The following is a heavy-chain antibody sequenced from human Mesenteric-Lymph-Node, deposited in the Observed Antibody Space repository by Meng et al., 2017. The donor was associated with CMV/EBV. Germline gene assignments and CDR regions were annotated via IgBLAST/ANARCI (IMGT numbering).Heavy chain of an antibody. D-gene: IGHD2-15*01. CDR3: AIEGGTSSGLDY. J-gene: IGHJ4*02. CDR2: INAGNGNT. CDR1: GYTFTSYA. Sequence: CKASGYTFTSYAMHWVRQAPGQRIEWMGWINAGNGNTKYSQKFQGRVTITRDTSASTAYMELSSLRSEDTAVYYCAIEGGTSSGLDYWGQGTLVTVSS. V-gene: IGHV1-3*01.